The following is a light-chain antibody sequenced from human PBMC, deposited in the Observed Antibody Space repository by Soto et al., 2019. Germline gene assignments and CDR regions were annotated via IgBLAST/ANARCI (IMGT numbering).Light chain of an antibody. CDR1: SSDVGGYNY. CDR3: SSYTSSSTNYV. J-gene: IGLJ1*01. V-gene: IGLV2-14*01. Sequence: QSVLTQPASVSGSPGQSITISCTGTSSDVGGYNYVSWYQQHPGKAPKLMIYDVSNRPSGVSNHLSGSKSGNTASLTISGLQAEDEADYYCSSYTSSSTNYVFGTGTKVTVL. CDR2: DVS.